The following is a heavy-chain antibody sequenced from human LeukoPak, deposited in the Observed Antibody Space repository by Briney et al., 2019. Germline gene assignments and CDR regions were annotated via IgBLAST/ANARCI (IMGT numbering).Heavy chain of an antibody. CDR1: GFTFSSYN. CDR2: IKKDGSEK. Sequence: KAGGSLRLSCAASGFTFSSYNMNWVRQAPGKGLEWVANIKKDGSEKYYVDSVKGRFTISRDNAKTSLYLQMNSLRAEDTAVYYCARDLSGVAGYTYGRGIDYWGQGTLVTVSS. D-gene: IGHD5-18*01. CDR3: ARDLSGVAGYTYGRGIDY. J-gene: IGHJ4*02. V-gene: IGHV3-7*01.